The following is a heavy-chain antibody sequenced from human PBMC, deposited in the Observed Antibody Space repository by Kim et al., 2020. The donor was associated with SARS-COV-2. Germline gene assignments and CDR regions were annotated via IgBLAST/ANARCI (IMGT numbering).Heavy chain of an antibody. J-gene: IGHJ5*02. Sequence: GGSLRLSCAASGFTFSSYAMSWVRQAPGKGLEWVSGISGSGGSTYYADSVKGRFTISRDNTKNTLYLQMNSLRAEDTAVYYCARGQLEYRSWPGGNWFDPWGPGTLVTVSS. D-gene: IGHD6-6*01. V-gene: IGHV3-23*01. CDR1: GFTFSSYA. CDR3: ARGQLEYRSWPGGNWFDP. CDR2: ISGSGGST.